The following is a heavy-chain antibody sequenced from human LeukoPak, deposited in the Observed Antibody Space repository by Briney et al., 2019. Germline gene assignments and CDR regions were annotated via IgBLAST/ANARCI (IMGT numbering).Heavy chain of an antibody. V-gene: IGHV3-7*01. D-gene: IGHD3-3*01. Sequence: GGSLRLSCVASGFTFSSYWMSWVRQAPGKGLEWVAVIKQDGSEKYYLDSVKGRFTISRDNTMNSLYLQMSSLRAEDTAVYYCATDRGWRTSGYYLYYFKYWGQGTLVTYSS. CDR1: GFTFSSYW. CDR3: ATDRGWRTSGYYLYYFKY. CDR2: IKQDGSEK. J-gene: IGHJ4*02.